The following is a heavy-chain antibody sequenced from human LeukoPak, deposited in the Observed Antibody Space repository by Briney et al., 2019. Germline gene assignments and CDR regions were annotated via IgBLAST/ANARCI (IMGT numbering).Heavy chain of an antibody. D-gene: IGHD2-15*01. J-gene: IGHJ3*02. CDR2: IYYSGST. CDR1: GGSISSSSYY. V-gene: IGHV4-39*07. Sequence: SETLSLTCTVSGGSISSSSYYWGWIRQPPGKGLEWIGSIYYSGSTYYNPSLKSRVTMSVDTSKNQFSLKLSSVTAADTAVYYCARLGYCSGGSCYNAFDIWGQGTMVTVSS. CDR3: ARLGYCSGGSCYNAFDI.